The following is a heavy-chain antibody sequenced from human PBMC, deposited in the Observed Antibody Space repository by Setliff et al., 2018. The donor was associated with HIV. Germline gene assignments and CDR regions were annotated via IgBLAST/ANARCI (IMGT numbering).Heavy chain of an antibody. J-gene: IGHJ4*02. D-gene: IGHD3-10*02. CDR1: GFTFSDYY. CDR3: ARETTTLVGDLLLFDY. V-gene: IGHV3-11*04. Sequence: GSLRLSCAASGFTFSDYYMSWLRQAPGKGLEWVSYISRDGNTIYYADSVKGRFTISRDNAKNSLYLQLNSLRVEDTAVYYCARETTTLVGDLLLFDYWGQGTLVTVSS. CDR2: ISRDGNTI.